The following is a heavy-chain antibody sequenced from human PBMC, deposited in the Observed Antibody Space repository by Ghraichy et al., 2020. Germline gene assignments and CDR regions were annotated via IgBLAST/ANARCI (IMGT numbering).Heavy chain of an antibody. CDR2: ISYDGSNK. D-gene: IGHD3-16*01. J-gene: IGHJ3*02. CDR3: AKIGGGSAHDTSDI. CDR1: GLTFSSYG. V-gene: IGHV3-30*18. Sequence: GGSLRLSCVAPGLTFSSYGMHWVRQAPGKRLEWVALISYDGSNKYYADSVKGRFTISRDNSKNTLYLQMNSLRAEDTAVYYCAKIGGGSAHDTSDIWGQGTLVTVSS.